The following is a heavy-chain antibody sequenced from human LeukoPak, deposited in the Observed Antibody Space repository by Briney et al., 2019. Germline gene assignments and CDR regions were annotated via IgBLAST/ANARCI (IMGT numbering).Heavy chain of an antibody. CDR1: GFSFDAYS. V-gene: IGHV3-9*01. CDR2: VSWDSGII. J-gene: IGHJ4*02. D-gene: IGHD2-21*01. CDR3: AKSLSRAAYDD. Sequence: GGSLRLSCAASGFSFDAYSMHWVRQAPGKGLEWVSSVSWDSGIIGYGDSVKGRFTFSRDNARNSLYLQMNSLRVEDTAFYYCAKSLSRAAYDDWGQGTLVTVS.